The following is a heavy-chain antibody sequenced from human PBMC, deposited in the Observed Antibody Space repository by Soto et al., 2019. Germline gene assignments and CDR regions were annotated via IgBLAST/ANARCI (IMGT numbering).Heavy chain of an antibody. CDR1: GFTFISYA. V-gene: IGHV3-30-3*01. D-gene: IGHD3-10*01. Sequence: QVQLVESGGGVVQPGRSLRLSCAASGFTFISYAMHWVRQAPGKGLEWVAVISFDGSTEYYADSVKGRFTISRDNSKNTVYLRMNSLRSEDTAVYYCARSRHGSGGYTHFYYGLAVGGKGTTVTVSS. J-gene: IGHJ6*04. CDR2: ISFDGSTE. CDR3: ARSRHGSGGYTHFYYGLAV.